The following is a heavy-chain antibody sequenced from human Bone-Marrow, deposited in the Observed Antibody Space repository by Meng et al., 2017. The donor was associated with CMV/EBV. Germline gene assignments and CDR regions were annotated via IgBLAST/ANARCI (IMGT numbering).Heavy chain of an antibody. CDR2: IWFDGSNK. CDR3: AKDHLTVTTRYSGMDV. CDR1: AFTFSNYG. V-gene: IGHV3-30*02. D-gene: IGHD4-11*01. J-gene: IGHJ6*02. Sequence: GGSLRLSCAASAFTFSNYGMHWVRQAPGKGLEWVALIWFDGSNKYYADSVKGRFTISRDNSKNTLYLQMNSLRAEDTAVYYCAKDHLTVTTRYSGMDVWGQGTTVTVSS.